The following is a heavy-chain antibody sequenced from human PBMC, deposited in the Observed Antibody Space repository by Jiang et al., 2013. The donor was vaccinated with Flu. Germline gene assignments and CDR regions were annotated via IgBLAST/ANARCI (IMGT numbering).Heavy chain of an antibody. D-gene: IGHD3-10*01. V-gene: IGHV3-49*03. CDR3: SRDLVRDVIIIPSGYCDY. Sequence: ESWGRSLVQPRAGPETLLYVGSWYSFFGDYGMSWFRQAPGKGLEWVGFIGSKLYGARRAYAASVRGRFTISRDDSKSVAYLQMNSLKTEDTALYYCSRDLVRDVIIIPSGYCDYWGQGALVTVSS. CDR2: IGSKLYGARR. J-gene: IGHJ4*02. CDR1: WYSFFGDYG.